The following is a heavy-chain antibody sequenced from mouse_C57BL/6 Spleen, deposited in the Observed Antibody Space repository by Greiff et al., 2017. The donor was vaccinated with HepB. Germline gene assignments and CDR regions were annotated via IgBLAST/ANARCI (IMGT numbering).Heavy chain of an antibody. D-gene: IGHD1-1*01. CDR2: IDPSDSYT. J-gene: IGHJ3*01. CDR3: AAYGSSPLAY. V-gene: IGHV1-69*01. Sequence: VQLQQPGAELVMPGASVKLSCKASGYTFTSYWMHWVKQRPGQGLEWIGEIDPSDSYTNYNQKFKGKSTLTVDKSSSTAYMQLSSLTSEDSAVYYCAAYGSSPLAYWGQGTLVTVSA. CDR1: GYTFTSYW.